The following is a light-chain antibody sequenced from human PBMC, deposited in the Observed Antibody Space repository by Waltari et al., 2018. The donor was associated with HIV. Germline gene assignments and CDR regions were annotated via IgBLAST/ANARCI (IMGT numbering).Light chain of an antibody. J-gene: IGKJ3*01. CDR2: AAS. Sequence: DIQLTQSPSFLSASVGDRVTITCRASQDINRYLAWYQQEPGKAPNLLISAASSLLSGVPSRFSGIGSGTEFTLTISSLQPEDFATYYCQQLYRYPLTGGPGTTVDI. CDR1: QDINRY. V-gene: IGKV1-9*01. CDR3: QQLYRYPLT.